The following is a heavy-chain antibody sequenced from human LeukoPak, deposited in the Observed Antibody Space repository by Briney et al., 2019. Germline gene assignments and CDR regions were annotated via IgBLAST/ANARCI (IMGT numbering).Heavy chain of an antibody. CDR2: INHSGST. V-gene: IGHV4-34*01. Sequence: PSETLSLTCAVYGGSFSGYYWSWIRQPPGKGLEWIGEINHSGSTNYNPSLKSRVTISVDTSKNQFSLKLSSVTAADTAVYYCVRGRRYPLDVWGQGTTVTVSS. CDR1: GGSFSGYY. J-gene: IGHJ6*02. CDR3: VRGRRYPLDV. D-gene: IGHD3-9*01.